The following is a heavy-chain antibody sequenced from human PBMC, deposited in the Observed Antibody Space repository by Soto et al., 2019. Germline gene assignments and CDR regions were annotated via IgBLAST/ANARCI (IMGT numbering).Heavy chain of an antibody. Sequence: SETLSLTCTVSGGSISSYYWSWIRQPPGKGLEWIGYIYYSGSTNYNPSLKSRVTISVDTSKNQFSLKLSSVTAADTAVYYCARHEGARECSGGSCYSYYFQHWGQGTLVTVSS. V-gene: IGHV4-59*08. CDR2: IYYSGST. D-gene: IGHD2-15*01. CDR1: GGSISSYY. CDR3: ARHEGARECSGGSCYSYYFQH. J-gene: IGHJ1*01.